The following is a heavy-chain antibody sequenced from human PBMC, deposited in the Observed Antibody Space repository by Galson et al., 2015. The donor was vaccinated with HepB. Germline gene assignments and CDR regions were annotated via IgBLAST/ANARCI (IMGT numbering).Heavy chain of an antibody. V-gene: IGHV1-8*01. D-gene: IGHD6-13*01. J-gene: IGHJ6*02. CDR1: GYTFTSYD. CDR3: ARVGIAAAGTRPYYYYGMDV. Sequence: SVKVSCKASGYTFTSYDINWVRQATGQGLEWMGWMNPNSGNTGYAQKFQGRVTMTRNTSISTAYMELSSLRSEDTAVYYCARVGIAAAGTRPYYYYGMDVWGQGTTVTVSS. CDR2: MNPNSGNT.